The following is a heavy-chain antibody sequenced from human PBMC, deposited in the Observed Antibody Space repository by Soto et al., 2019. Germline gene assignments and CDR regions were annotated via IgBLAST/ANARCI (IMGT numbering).Heavy chain of an antibody. CDR2: ISGGGGNT. CDR3: AKDSAYSNYYYYYMDV. J-gene: IGHJ6*03. V-gene: IGHV3-23*01. D-gene: IGHD4-4*01. CDR1: GFTFSSYA. Sequence: PGGSLRLSCAASGFTFSSYAMSWVRQAPGKGLEWVSAISGGGGNTYNADSVKGRFTISRDNSKNTLYLQMNSLRAEDTAVYYCAKDSAYSNYYYYYMDVWGKGTTVTVSS.